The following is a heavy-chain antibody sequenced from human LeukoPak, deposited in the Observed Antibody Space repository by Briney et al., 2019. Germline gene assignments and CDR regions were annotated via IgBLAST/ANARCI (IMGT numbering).Heavy chain of an antibody. CDR1: GFTFDDYA. J-gene: IGHJ5*02. V-gene: IGHV3-9*01. D-gene: IGHD6-13*01. CDR3: AKDGVAAAGTWWFDP. Sequence: GGSLRLSCAASGFTFDDYAMPWVRHAPGKGLEWVSGISWNSGSIGYADSVKGRFTISRDNAKNSLYLQMNSLRAEDTALYYCAKDGVAAAGTWWFDPWGQGTLVTVSS. CDR2: ISWNSGSI.